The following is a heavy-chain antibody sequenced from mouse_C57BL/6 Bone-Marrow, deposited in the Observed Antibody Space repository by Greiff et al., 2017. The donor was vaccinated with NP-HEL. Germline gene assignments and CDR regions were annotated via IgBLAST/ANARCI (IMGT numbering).Heavy chain of an antibody. Sequence: EVQLQQSVAELVRPGASVKLSCTASGFNIKNTYMHWVKQRPEQGLEWIGRIDPANGNTKYAPKFQGKATITADTSSNTAYLQLSSLTSEDTAIYYVARRSPGGSSSSWFAYWGQGTLVTVSA. CDR2: IDPANGNT. V-gene: IGHV14-3*01. CDR1: GFNIKNTY. J-gene: IGHJ3*01. D-gene: IGHD1-1*01. CDR3: ARRSPGGSSSSWFAY.